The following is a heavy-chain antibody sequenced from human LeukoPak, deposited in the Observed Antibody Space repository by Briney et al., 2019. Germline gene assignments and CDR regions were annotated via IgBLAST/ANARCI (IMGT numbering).Heavy chain of an antibody. CDR2: IYTSGST. CDR1: GGSISSSSYY. J-gene: IGHJ3*02. V-gene: IGHV4-61*02. Sequence: SETLSLTCTVSGGSISSSSYYWGWIRQPAGKGLEWIGRIYTSGSTNYNPSLKSRVTMSVDTSKNQFSLKLSSVTAADTAVYYCARTQREYYYDSSGAIDAFDIWGQGTMVTVSS. CDR3: ARTQREYYYDSSGAIDAFDI. D-gene: IGHD3-22*01.